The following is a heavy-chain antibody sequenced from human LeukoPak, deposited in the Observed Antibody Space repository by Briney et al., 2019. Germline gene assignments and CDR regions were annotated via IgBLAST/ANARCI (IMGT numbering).Heavy chain of an antibody. J-gene: IGHJ6*02. Sequence: GGSLRLSCAASGFTFSSYAMSWVRQAPGKGLEWVSAISGSGGSTYYADSVKGRFTISRDNSKNTLYQQMNSLRAEDTAVYYCAKDSSGWYAGHYYGMDVWGQGTTVTVSS. V-gene: IGHV3-23*01. CDR1: GFTFSSYA. CDR3: AKDSSGWYAGHYYGMDV. D-gene: IGHD6-19*01. CDR2: ISGSGGST.